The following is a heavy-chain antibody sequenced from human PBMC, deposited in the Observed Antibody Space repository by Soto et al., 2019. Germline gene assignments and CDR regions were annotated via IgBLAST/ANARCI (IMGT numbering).Heavy chain of an antibody. V-gene: IGHV4-30-4*01. D-gene: IGHD4-17*01. CDR2: IYYSGST. Sequence: KPSETLSLTCTVSGGSISSGDYYWGWIRQPPGKGREWIGYIYYSGSTYYNPSLKSRVTISVDTSKNQFSLKLSSVTAADTAVYYCARGDHDYGDYGRHYYYGMDVWGQGTTVTVSS. CDR3: ARGDHDYGDYGRHYYYGMDV. J-gene: IGHJ6*02. CDR1: GGSISSGDYY.